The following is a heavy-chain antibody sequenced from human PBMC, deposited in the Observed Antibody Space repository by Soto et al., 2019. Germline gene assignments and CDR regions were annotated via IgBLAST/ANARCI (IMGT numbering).Heavy chain of an antibody. CDR3: ARESEDLTSNFDY. CDR1: GFTFSRYS. J-gene: IGHJ4*02. V-gene: IGHV3-21*01. Sequence: EVQLVESGGGLVRPGGSLRLSCAASGFTFSRYSMNWVPQAPGKGLEWVSSISSTTNYIHYADSMKGRFTVSRDNAKNSVYLDMNSLSAEDTAVYYCARESEDLTSNFDYWGQGTLVTVSS. CDR2: ISSTTNYI.